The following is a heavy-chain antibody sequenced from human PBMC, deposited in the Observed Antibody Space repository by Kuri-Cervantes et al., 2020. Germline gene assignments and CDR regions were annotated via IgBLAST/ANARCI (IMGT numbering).Heavy chain of an antibody. V-gene: IGHV3-48*01. J-gene: IGHJ4*02. CDR2: ISSSSSTI. CDR3: AKLGYCSGGKCYNYFDS. Sequence: GGSLRLSCAASGFTFSSYSMNWVRQAPGKGLEWVSYISSSSSTIYYADSVKGRFTISRDNAKNSLYLQMNSLRAEDTAIYYCAKLGYCSGGKCYNYFDSWGQGALVTVSS. CDR1: GFTFSSYS. D-gene: IGHD2-15*01.